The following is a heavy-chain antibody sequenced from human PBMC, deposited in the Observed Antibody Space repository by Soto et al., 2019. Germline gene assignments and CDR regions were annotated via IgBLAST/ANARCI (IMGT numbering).Heavy chain of an antibody. V-gene: IGHV4-39*01. Sequence: SETLSLTCTVSGGSISSSSYYWGWIRQPPGKGLEWIGSIYYSGSTYYNQSLKRRDTISVDTSKKKFSLKISSENAADTAVYYCARITMIVVVITHAFDIWGQGTMVT. J-gene: IGHJ3*02. D-gene: IGHD3-22*01. CDR2: IYYSGST. CDR3: ARITMIVVVITHAFDI. CDR1: GGSISSSSYY.